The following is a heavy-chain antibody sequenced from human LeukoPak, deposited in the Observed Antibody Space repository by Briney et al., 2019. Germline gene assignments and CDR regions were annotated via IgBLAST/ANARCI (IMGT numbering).Heavy chain of an antibody. V-gene: IGHV4-4*02. Sequence: TSGTLSLTCGVSGGSISSTNWWTWVRQPPGEGLEWIGEVHLSGRTNYNPSLESRVTMSVDMSENHISLKLTPVTAADTAVYYCAREGGPYRPLDYSGQGTLVTVSS. CDR1: GGSISSTNW. CDR3: AREGGPYRPLDY. CDR2: VHLSGRT. J-gene: IGHJ4*02.